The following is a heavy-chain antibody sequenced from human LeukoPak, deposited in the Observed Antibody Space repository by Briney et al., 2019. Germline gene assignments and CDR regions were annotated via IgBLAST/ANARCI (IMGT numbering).Heavy chain of an antibody. V-gene: IGHV1-69*04. D-gene: IGHD3-10*01. CDR3: ATPLNASGSYSDY. Sequence: SVKVSCKTSGGTFSSYALSWVRQAPGQGLEWMGRIIPMIGITNYAQKFQGRVTITADKSTNTAYMELSSLISEDTAVYYCATPLNASGSYSDYWGQGTLVTVSS. CDR2: IIPMIGIT. J-gene: IGHJ4*02. CDR1: GGTFSSYA.